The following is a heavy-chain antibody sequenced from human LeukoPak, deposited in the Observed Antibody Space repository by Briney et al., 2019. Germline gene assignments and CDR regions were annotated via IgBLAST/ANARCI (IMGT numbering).Heavy chain of an antibody. J-gene: IGHJ4*02. Sequence: PSETLSLTCTVSGYSISSGYYWGWIRQPPGKGLEWIGSIYHSGSTYYNPSLKSRVTISVDTSKNQFSLKLSSVTAADTAVYYCARQVTTDIVVVPAEFDYWGQGTLVTVSS. CDR1: GYSISSGYY. CDR2: IYHSGST. V-gene: IGHV4-38-2*02. CDR3: ARQVTTDIVVVPAEFDY. D-gene: IGHD2-2*01.